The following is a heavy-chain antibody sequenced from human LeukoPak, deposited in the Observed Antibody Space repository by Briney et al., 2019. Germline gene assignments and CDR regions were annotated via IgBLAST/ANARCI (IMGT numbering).Heavy chain of an antibody. D-gene: IGHD3-9*01. Sequence: SQTLSLTCTVSGGSISSGSYYWSWIRQPAGKGLEWIGRIYTSGSTNYNPSLKSRVTISVDTSKNQFSLKLSSVTAADTAVYYCARGGMTGTRWYFDYWGQGTLVTVSS. CDR1: GGSISSGSYY. J-gene: IGHJ4*02. V-gene: IGHV4-61*02. CDR2: IYTSGST. CDR3: ARGGMTGTRWYFDY.